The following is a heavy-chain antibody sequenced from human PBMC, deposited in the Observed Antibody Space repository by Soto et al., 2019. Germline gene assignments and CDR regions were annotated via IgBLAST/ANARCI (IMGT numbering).Heavy chain of an antibody. J-gene: IGHJ6*02. CDR3: ARSPPGGYHYYYGMDV. D-gene: IGHD3-22*01. CDR1: GFTFSRHT. CDR2: ISYDGSNK. Sequence: PGGSLRLSCAASGFTFSRHTMHWVRQAPGKGLEWVASISYDGSNKYYADSVKGRFTISRDNSKNTLSVQMDSLRAEDTAVYYCARSPPGGYHYYYGMDVWGQGTTVTVSS. V-gene: IGHV3-30*04.